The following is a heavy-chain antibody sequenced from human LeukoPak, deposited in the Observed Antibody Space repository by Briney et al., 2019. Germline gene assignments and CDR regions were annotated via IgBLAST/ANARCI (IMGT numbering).Heavy chain of an antibody. V-gene: IGHV4-4*07. CDR2: IYTSGNT. CDR3: ARNYYDNSGYKYAFDY. Sequence: PSETLSLTCTVSGGSISSYYWSWIRQPAGKGLEWVGRIYTSGNTNYNPSLKSRVTMSVATSKNQFSLKLSSVTAADTAVYYCARNYYDNSGYKYAFDYWGQGTLVTVSS. D-gene: IGHD3-22*01. J-gene: IGHJ4*02. CDR1: GGSISSYY.